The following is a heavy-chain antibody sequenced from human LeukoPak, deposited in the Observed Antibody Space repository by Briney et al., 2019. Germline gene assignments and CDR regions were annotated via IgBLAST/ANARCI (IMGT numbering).Heavy chain of an antibody. CDR3: ARHKGVYEYSGYDLGGWFDP. V-gene: IGHV4-4*07. CDR2: IHHSGAT. D-gene: IGHD5-12*01. CDR1: GDSLNTYY. Sequence: SETLSLTCTVSGDSLNTYYWDWIRQPAGKGLEWIGRIHHSGATNYNPSLKSRVTMSVDTSKNQFSLILRSVTAADTAVYYCARHKGVYEYSGYDLGGWFDPWGQGTLVTVSS. J-gene: IGHJ5*02.